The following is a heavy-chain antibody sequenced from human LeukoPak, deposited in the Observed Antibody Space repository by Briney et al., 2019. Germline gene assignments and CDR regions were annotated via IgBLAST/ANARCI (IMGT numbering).Heavy chain of an antibody. Sequence: ASVKVSCKASGYTFTGYYMHWVRQAPGQGLEWMGWINPNSGGTNYAQKFQGRVTMTRDTSISTAYMELSRLRSDDTAVYYCARGSLRGNPLYYFDYWGQGTLVTVSS. CDR3: ARGSLRGNPLYYFDY. V-gene: IGHV1-2*02. D-gene: IGHD2/OR15-2a*01. CDR1: GYTFTGYY. CDR2: INPNSGGT. J-gene: IGHJ4*02.